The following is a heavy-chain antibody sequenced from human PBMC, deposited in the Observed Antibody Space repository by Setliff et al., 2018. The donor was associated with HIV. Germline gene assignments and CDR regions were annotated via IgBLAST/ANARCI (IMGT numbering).Heavy chain of an antibody. CDR1: GDNVSSDRTA. Sequence: PSQTLSLTCAISGDNVSSDRTAWNWIRQSPSRGLEWLGRTHYRSRWYSDYATSVKSRITINPDTSKNQFSLQLNSVTPEDTAVYFCARAGTTMAATGYYFDHWGQGTLVTVSS. J-gene: IGHJ4*02. CDR2: THYRSRWYS. CDR3: ARAGTTMAATGYYFDH. V-gene: IGHV6-1*01. D-gene: IGHD6-13*01.